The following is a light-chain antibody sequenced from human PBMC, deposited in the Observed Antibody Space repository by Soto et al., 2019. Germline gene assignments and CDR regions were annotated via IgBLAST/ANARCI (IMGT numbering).Light chain of an antibody. V-gene: IGLV1-51*01. Sequence: QSVLMQPPSVSAPPGQKVTISCSGSSSNIGSNFVSWYQHLPGTAPKLVIYDNFRRPSGIPERFSGSKSGTSATLGITGLQTGDEADYYCASWDSSLSAVFGGGTQLTVL. CDR2: DNF. J-gene: IGLJ2*01. CDR3: ASWDSSLSAV. CDR1: SSNIGSNF.